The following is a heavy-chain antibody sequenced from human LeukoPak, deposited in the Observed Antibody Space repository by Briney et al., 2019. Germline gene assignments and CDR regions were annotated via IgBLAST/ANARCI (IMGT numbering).Heavy chain of an antibody. CDR3: AREYCTNGVCYKRFDY. CDR2: ISGSGGYT. V-gene: IGHV3-23*01. J-gene: IGHJ4*02. CDR1: GFTFSSYA. Sequence: PGGSLRLSCAASGFTFSSYAMSWVRQAPGKGLEWVSAISGSGGYTYYADSVKGRFTISRDNSKDTLYLQMGSLRAEDMAVYYCAREYCTNGVCYKRFDYWGQGTLVTVSS. D-gene: IGHD2-8*01.